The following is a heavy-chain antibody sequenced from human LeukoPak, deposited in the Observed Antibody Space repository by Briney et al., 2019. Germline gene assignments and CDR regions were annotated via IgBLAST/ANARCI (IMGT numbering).Heavy chain of an antibody. J-gene: IGHJ3*02. V-gene: IGHV1-18*01. CDR2: ISAYNGNT. CDR1: GYTFTSYG. D-gene: IGHD3-22*01. CDR3: ARRSRATYYYDSSGYYYEGFDDAFDI. Sequence: ASVKVSCKASGYTFTSYGISWVRQAPGQGLEWMGWISAYNGNTNYAQKLQGRVTMTTDTSTSTAYMELRSLRSDDTAVFYCARRSRATYYYDSSGYYYEGFDDAFDIWGQGTMVTVSS.